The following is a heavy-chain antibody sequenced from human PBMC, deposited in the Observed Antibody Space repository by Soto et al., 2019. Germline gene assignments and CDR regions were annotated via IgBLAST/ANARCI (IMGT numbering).Heavy chain of an antibody. D-gene: IGHD4-17*01. J-gene: IGHJ4*02. CDR1: GFSLSTSGVG. CDR3: ARLITVTQALDY. CDR2: SYWSDDK. Sequence: QITLKESGPTLVKPTQTLTLTCTFSGFSLSTSGVGVGWIRQSPGKALEWLALSYWSDDKPYSPSLKSRLTITKDTSNNQVLLRTTNMHPVDTGTYYCARLITVTQALDYWGQGTLVTVSS. V-gene: IGHV2-5*01.